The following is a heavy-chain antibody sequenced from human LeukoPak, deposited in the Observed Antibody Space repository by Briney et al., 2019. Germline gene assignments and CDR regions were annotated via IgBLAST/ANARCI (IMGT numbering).Heavy chain of an antibody. CDR2: IYDSGST. V-gene: IGHV4-59*01. J-gene: IGHJ3*02. CDR3: AGDDGDYDGASDI. D-gene: IGHD4-17*01. CDR1: GGSISSYY. Sequence: SETLSLTCTVSGGSISSYYWSWIRQPPGKGLEWIGYIYDSGSTNYNPSLKSRVTISVDTSKNQFSMKLSSAAAADTAVYFCAGDDGDYDGASDIWGQGTMVTVSS.